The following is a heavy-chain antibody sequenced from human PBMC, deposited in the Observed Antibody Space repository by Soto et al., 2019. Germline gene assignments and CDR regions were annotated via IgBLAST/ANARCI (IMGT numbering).Heavy chain of an antibody. D-gene: IGHD6-19*01. CDR1: GYTLTELS. CDR2: FDPEDGET. Sequence: ASVKVSCKVSGYTLTELSMHWVRQAPGKGLEWMGGFDPEDGETIYAQKFQGRVTMTEDTSTDTAYMELSSLRSEDTAVYYCATDRLYSSGSYYYYGMDVWGQGTTVTVSS. CDR3: ATDRLYSSGSYYYYGMDV. V-gene: IGHV1-24*01. J-gene: IGHJ6*02.